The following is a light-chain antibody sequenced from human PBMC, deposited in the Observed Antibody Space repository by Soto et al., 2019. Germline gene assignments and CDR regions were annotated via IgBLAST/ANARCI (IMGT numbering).Light chain of an antibody. CDR1: QDINVY. V-gene: IGKV1-39*01. CDR2: SAS. CDR3: QHGYVAPYS. J-gene: IGKJ2*03. Sequence: DIQMTQSQSSVSASIGDTVTITCRASQDINVYLNWYQQKSGEVPKLLIYSASTLHSGVPSRFTGSGSETDFTLTITSLQPEDFATYYCQHGYVAPYSFGQGTKVDI.